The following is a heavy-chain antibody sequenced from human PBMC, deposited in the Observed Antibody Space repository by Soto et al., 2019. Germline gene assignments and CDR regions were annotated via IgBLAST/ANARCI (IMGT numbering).Heavy chain of an antibody. V-gene: IGHV1-69*13. D-gene: IGHD3-10*01. CDR1: GGTFSSYA. J-gene: IGHJ6*02. CDR2: IIPIFGTA. Sequence: SVKVSCKVSGGTFSSYAISWVRQAPGQGLEWMGGIIPIFGTANYAQKFQGRVMITADESTSTAYMELSSLRSEDTAVYYCARDLTMVRGVCGYGMDVWGQGTTVTVSS. CDR3: ARDLTMVRGVCGYGMDV.